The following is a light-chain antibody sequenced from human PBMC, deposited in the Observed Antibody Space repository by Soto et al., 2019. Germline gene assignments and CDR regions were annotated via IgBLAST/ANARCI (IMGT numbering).Light chain of an antibody. CDR2: FIS. J-gene: IGKJ5*01. V-gene: IGKV1-39*01. Sequence: EIQMTQSPSSLSASVGDRVTITCRASQTISSYLNWYQHKPGEAPRLLIYFISRLQSGAPSRFSGSGSGKDFTLTIDSPQPEDSAMYYCQQTYSRPVTFGQGTRLEI. CDR1: QTISSY. CDR3: QQTYSRPVT.